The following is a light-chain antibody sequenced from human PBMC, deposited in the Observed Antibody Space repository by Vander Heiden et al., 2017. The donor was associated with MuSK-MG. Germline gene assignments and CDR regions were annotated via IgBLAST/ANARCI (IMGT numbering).Light chain of an antibody. CDR2: DVS. J-gene: IGLJ3*02. CDR3: SSYASSYTWV. CDR1: SRDVGGYNY. V-gene: IGLV2-11*01. Sequence: QSALTQPRPLSGSPAQSVTISCTGTSRDVGGYNYVSWYQQHPGKAPKLMIYDVSKRPAGVPDRFSGSKSGNTASPTISGLQAEDEADYYCSSYASSYTWVFGGGTKLTVL.